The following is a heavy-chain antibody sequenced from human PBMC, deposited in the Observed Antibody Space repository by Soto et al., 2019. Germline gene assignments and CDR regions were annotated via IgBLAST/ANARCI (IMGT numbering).Heavy chain of an antibody. J-gene: IGHJ5*02. Sequence: GTSAKLTWKECGERKANNDSNWVRQDPGQGLEWIGWMNTNTNTTDSAEVFEGRVSLTWDTSISTAYMQLNSLKIDDTAVYYCAREVVETSSLWLDPWGQGTLVTVS. CDR3: AREVVETSSLWLDP. CDR1: GERKANND. CDR2: MNTNTNTT. V-gene: IGHV1-8*01. D-gene: IGHD6-6*01.